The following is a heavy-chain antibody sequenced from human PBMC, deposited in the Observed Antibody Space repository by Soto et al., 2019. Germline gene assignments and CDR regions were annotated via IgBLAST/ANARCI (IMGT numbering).Heavy chain of an antibody. V-gene: IGHV3-23*01. Sequence: GGSLRLSCAASGFTFSSYAMSWVRQAPGKGLEWVSAISGSGGSTYYADSVKGRFTISRDNSKNTLYLQMNSLRAEDTAVYYCAKDQGTSGYSYGGDFDYWGQGTLVTVSS. CDR3: AKDQGTSGYSYGGDFDY. CDR2: ISGSGGST. D-gene: IGHD5-18*01. J-gene: IGHJ4*02. CDR1: GFTFSSYA.